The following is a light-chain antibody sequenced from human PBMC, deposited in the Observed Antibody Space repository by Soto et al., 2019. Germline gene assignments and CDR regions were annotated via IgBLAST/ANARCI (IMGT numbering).Light chain of an antibody. CDR1: QSVSSN. J-gene: IGKJ2*01. V-gene: IGKV3-15*01. CDR3: QQYNNSPPYP. Sequence: EIVMTQSPATLSVSPGERATLSCRASQSVSSNLAWYQQKPGQAPRLLIFGASTRATGIPARFSGSGSGTGFTLTISSLQSEDFAVYYCQQYNNSPPYPCGQGTEVDI. CDR2: GAS.